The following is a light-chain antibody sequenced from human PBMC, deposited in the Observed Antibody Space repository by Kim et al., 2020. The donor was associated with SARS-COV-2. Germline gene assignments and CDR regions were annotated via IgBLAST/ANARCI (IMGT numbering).Light chain of an antibody. CDR2: WSS. V-gene: IGKV4-1*01. J-gene: IGKJ2*01. CDR3: QQYHDLPYT. CDR1: PSVSNK. Sequence: AVSLGERATFNCKSSPSVSNKLVWYQQKPGQPPKLLIRWSSDRESGVPDRFSGSGSGTDFTLSISSLQAEDVAVYHCQQYHDLPYTFGQGTKLEI.